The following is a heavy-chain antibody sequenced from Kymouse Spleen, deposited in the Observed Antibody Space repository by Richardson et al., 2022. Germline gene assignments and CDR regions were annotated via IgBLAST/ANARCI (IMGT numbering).Heavy chain of an antibody. D-gene: IGHD7-27*02. CDR2: INHSGST. Sequence: QVQLQQWGAGLLKPSETLSLTCAVYGGSFSGYYWSWIRQPPGKGLEWIGEINHSGSTNYNPSLKSRVTISVDTSKNQFSLKLSSVTAADTAVYYCARELGYYFDYWGQGTLVTVSS. J-gene: IGHJ4*02. CDR3: ARELGYYFDY. CDR1: GGSFSGYY. V-gene: IGHV4-34*01.